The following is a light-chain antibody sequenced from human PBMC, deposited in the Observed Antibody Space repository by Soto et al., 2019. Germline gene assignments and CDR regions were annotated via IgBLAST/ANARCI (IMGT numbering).Light chain of an antibody. J-gene: IGKJ5*01. Sequence: EIVLTQSPATLSLSPGERATLSCRASQSVSSNLAWYQQKHGQAPRLLIYGASTRATGIPARFSGSGSGTEFTLTISSLQSEDFAVYYCQQYVNWPPITFGQGTRLEIK. V-gene: IGKV3-15*01. CDR3: QQYVNWPPIT. CDR2: GAS. CDR1: QSVSSN.